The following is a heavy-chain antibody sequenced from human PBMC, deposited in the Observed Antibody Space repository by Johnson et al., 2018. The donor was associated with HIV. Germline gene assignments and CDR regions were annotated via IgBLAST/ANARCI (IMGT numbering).Heavy chain of an antibody. CDR3: ARERITMIVNDAFDI. V-gene: IGHV3-15*01. D-gene: IGHD3-22*01. Sequence: VQLVESGAGLVKPGGSLRLSCAASGLTFTNAWMNWVRQAPGKGLEWAGRIKRKTDGGTTDYAAPVKGRFTISRDDSKNTLYLQMNSLKTVDTAVYYCARERITMIVNDAFDIWGQGTMVTVSS. CDR2: IKRKTDGGTT. J-gene: IGHJ3*02. CDR1: GLTFTNAW.